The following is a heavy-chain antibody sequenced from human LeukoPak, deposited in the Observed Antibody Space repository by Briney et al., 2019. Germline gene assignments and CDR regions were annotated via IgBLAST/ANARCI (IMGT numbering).Heavy chain of an antibody. CDR2: IKSKTDGGTT. J-gene: IGHJ4*02. CDR3: TTDGRDGGYLDY. D-gene: IGHD1-26*01. CDR1: GFTFSSYG. Sequence: GGSLRLSCAASGFTFSSYGMHWVRQAPGKGLEWVGRIKSKTDGGTTDYAAPVKGRFTISRDDSKNTLYLQMNSLKTEDTAVYYCTTDGRDGGYLDYWGQGTLVTVSS. V-gene: IGHV3-15*01.